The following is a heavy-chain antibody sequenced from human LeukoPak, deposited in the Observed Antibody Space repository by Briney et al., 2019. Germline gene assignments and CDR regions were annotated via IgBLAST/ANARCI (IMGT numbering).Heavy chain of an antibody. Sequence: ASVRVSCKASGYTFSAYYLHWVRQAPGQGLEWMGWINLNSGGTIYGQTFEGRVSMTRDTSLSTAYMEMSSLTSDDTAVYYCAREIGPIQLHLWGSAFDYWGQGTLVTVSS. D-gene: IGHD5-18*01. CDR1: GYTFSAYY. V-gene: IGHV1-2*02. CDR2: INLNSGGT. J-gene: IGHJ4*02. CDR3: AREIGPIQLHLWGSAFDY.